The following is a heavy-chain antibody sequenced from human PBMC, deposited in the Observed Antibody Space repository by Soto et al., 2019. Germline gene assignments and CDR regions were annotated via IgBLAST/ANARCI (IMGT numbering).Heavy chain of an antibody. J-gene: IGHJ4*02. CDR2: ISYDGSNK. D-gene: IGHD4-17*01. Sequence: GGSLRLSCAASGFTFSSYGMHWVRQAPGKGLEWVAVISYDGSNKYYADSVKGRFTISRDNSKNTLYLQMNSLRAEDTAVYYCAKSGLTGVPVTTFFDYWGQGTLVTVSS. CDR1: GFTFSSYG. V-gene: IGHV3-30*18. CDR3: AKSGLTGVPVTTFFDY.